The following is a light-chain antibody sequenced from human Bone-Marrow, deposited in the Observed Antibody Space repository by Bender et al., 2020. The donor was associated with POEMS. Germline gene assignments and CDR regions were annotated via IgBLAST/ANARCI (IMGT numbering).Light chain of an antibody. Sequence: QSALTQPASVSGSPGQSITISCTGTSSDVGNYNYVSWYQHHPGKAPKLIIYDVNDRPSGVSNRFSGSKSGYTASLTISGLQPEDEADYYCSSYTPRGTTLVFGGGTKLTVL. CDR1: SSDVGNYNY. J-gene: IGLJ3*02. CDR3: SSYTPRGTTLV. V-gene: IGLV2-14*03. CDR2: DVN.